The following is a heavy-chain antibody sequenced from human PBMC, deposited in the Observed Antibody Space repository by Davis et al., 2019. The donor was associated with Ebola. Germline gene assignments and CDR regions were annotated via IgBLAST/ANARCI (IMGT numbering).Heavy chain of an antibody. V-gene: IGHV3-48*03. CDR1: GFTFSNYE. CDR3: ARAGTTVTTGWMDV. J-gene: IGHJ6*02. D-gene: IGHD4-17*01. Sequence: GESLKISCAASGFTFSNYEMNWVRQAPGKGLEWVSYISSSGSTIYYADSVKGRFTISRDNAKNSLYLQMNSLRAEDTAVYYCARAGTTVTTGWMDVWVQGTTVTVSS. CDR2: ISSSGSTI.